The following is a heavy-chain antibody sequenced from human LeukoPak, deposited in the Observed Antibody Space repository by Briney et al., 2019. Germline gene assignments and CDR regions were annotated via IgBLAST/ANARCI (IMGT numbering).Heavy chain of an antibody. Sequence: PGGSLRLSCAASGFTFSSYEMNWVRQAPGKGMEWLSYISSSGSTIYYADSVKGRFTISRDNAKNSLYLQMNSLRAEDTAVYYCAREFGLRYFDWLLWGAFDIWGQGTMVTVSS. J-gene: IGHJ3*02. CDR2: ISSSGSTI. CDR1: GFTFSSYE. D-gene: IGHD3-9*01. V-gene: IGHV3-48*03. CDR3: AREFGLRYFDWLLWGAFDI.